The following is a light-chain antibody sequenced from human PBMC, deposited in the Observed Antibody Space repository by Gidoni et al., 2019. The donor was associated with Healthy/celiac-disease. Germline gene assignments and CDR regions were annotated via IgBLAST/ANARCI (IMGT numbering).Light chain of an antibody. V-gene: IGKV1-39*01. CDR1: QSIRSY. J-gene: IGKJ2*01. CDR2: AAA. CDR3: QQSYSTPPYT. Sequence: DNQMTQSPSSLSASVGDRVTITCPASQSIRSYLNLYQQKPGKAPKLLIYAAANMQGGVHSKFSGSGSGTDYSLTIISLQPEDFATYYYQQSYSTPPYTFGQXTKLEIK.